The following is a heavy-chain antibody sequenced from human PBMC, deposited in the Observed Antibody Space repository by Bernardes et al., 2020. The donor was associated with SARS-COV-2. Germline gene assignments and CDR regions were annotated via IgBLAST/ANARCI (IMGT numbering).Heavy chain of an antibody. D-gene: IGHD6-13*01. CDR2: INPNSGGT. Sequence: ASVKVSCKATGYTFAGYYMHWVRQAPGQGLEWMGWINPNSGGTNYAQKFQGRVTMTRDTSISTAYMELSRLRSDDTAVYYCARDMSSSWFPGLFDYCGQGTLVTVSS. V-gene: IGHV1-2*02. CDR1: GYTFAGYY. CDR3: ARDMSSSWFPGLFDY. J-gene: IGHJ4*02.